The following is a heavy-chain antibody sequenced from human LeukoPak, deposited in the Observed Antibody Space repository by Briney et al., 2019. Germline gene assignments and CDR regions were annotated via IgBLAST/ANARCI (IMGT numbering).Heavy chain of an antibody. CDR2: IYSGGST. J-gene: IGHJ3*02. D-gene: IGHD4-17*01. Sequence: GGSLRLSCAASAFTVNSNYMIWVRQAPGKGLEWVSLIYSGGSTYNADSVKDRFTISRDNSKNTVYLKMNSLRAEDTAVYYCASRTTVTDADGFDIWGQGTMVTVSS. CDR1: AFTVNSNY. V-gene: IGHV3-66*01. CDR3: ASRTTVTDADGFDI.